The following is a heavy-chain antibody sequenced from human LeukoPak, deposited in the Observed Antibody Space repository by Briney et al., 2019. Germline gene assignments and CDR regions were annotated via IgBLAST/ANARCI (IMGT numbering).Heavy chain of an antibody. J-gene: IGHJ4*02. D-gene: IGHD3/OR15-3a*01. CDR3: ARERTSVKAFFDY. V-gene: IGHV4-34*01. CDR1: GGSFRGYY. CDR2: INHSGST. Sequence: SETLSLTCAVYGGSFRGYYWSWIRQPPGKGLEWIGEINHSGSTNYNPSLKSRVTISVDTSKNQFSLKLSSVTAADTAVYYCARERTSVKAFFDYWGQGTLVTVSS.